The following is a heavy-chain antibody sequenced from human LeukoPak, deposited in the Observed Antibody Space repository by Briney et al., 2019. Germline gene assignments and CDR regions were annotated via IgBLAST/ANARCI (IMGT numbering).Heavy chain of an antibody. CDR3: ATEYCASSSCRFDS. D-gene: IGHD2-2*01. CDR1: GASISSYH. CDR2: IYYRGST. Sequence: SETLSLTCSVSGASISSYHCTWIRQPPGKGLEWIASIYYRGSTNHNPSLKSRVTISLDTSKKQFSLKLTSVTAADTAIYYCATEYCASSSCRFDSWGQRTLVTVSS. V-gene: IGHV4-59*01. J-gene: IGHJ4*02.